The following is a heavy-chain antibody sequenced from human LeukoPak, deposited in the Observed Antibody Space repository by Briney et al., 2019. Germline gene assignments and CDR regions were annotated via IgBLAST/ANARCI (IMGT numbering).Heavy chain of an antibody. CDR1: GFTFGIYS. J-gene: IGHJ6*03. V-gene: IGHV3-21*01. Sequence: GGSLRLSCAASGFTFGIYSMTWVRQAPGKGLEWVSSISSTSMYIYYADSMRGRFTISRDNAKNSLYLQMNSLRAEDTAVYYCARDIKRYGQGYYYYMDVWGKGTTATVSS. CDR3: ARDIKRYGQGYYYYMDV. CDR2: ISSTSMYI. D-gene: IGHD3-9*01.